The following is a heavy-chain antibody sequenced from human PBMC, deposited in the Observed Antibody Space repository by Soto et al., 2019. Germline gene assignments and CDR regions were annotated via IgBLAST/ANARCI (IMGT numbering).Heavy chain of an antibody. Sequence: EVQLVESGGGLVQPGGSLRLSCAASGFTFSSYSMNWVRQASGKGLEWVSYISSSSSTIYYADSVKGRFTISRDNAKNSLYLQMNSLRAEDTAVYYCARDSGSSIDYWGQGTLVTVSS. J-gene: IGHJ4*02. CDR3: ARDSGSSIDY. CDR1: GFTFSSYS. D-gene: IGHD1-26*01. V-gene: IGHV3-48*01. CDR2: ISSSSSTI.